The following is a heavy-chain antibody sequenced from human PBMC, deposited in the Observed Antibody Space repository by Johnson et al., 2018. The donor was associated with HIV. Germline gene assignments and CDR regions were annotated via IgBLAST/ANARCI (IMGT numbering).Heavy chain of an antibody. CDR2: IYSGGST. Sequence: VYLVESGGGLVQPGGSLRLSCAASGFTVSSNYMSWVRQAPGKGLEWVSVIYSGGSTYYADSVKGRFTISRDNAKNSLYLQMNIVRDEATAVYYCVRGGAVAPSSGFDIWGQGTKVTVSS. CDR3: VRGGAVAPSSGFDI. D-gene: IGHD6-19*01. CDR1: GFTVSSNY. V-gene: IGHV3-66*01. J-gene: IGHJ3*02.